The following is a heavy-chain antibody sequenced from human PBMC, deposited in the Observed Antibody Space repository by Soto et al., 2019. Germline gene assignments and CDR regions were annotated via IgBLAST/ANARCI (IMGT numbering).Heavy chain of an antibody. CDR1: GGSISSSSYC. D-gene: IGHD6-19*01. J-gene: IGHJ4*01. CDR3: ARVHVMVVAGSTFDY. V-gene: IGHV4-39*07. Sequence: SETLSLTCTVSGGSISSSSYCWGWIRQPPGKGLEWIASIYHGGTTFYNPSLKSRITISVDTSNNQFSLKLTSVTAADTAVYYCARVHVMVVAGSTFDYWGHGTLVTVSS. CDR2: IYHGGTT.